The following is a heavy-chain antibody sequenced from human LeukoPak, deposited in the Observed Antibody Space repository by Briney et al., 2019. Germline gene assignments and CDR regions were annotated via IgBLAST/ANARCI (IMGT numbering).Heavy chain of an antibody. Sequence: SETLSLTCAVSGGSISSYYWSWIRQPPGKGLEWIGYIYYSGSTNYNPSLKSRVTISVDTSKNQFSLKLSSVTAADTAVYYCARGYSSSWYSDNIWGQGTMVTVSS. V-gene: IGHV4-59*01. D-gene: IGHD6-13*01. CDR1: GGSISSYY. CDR3: ARGYSSSWYSDNI. CDR2: IYYSGST. J-gene: IGHJ3*02.